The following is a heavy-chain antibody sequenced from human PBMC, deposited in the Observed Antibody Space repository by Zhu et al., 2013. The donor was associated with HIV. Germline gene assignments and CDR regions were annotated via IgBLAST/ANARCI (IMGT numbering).Heavy chain of an antibody. CDR2: IYYSGNT. V-gene: IGHV4-59*01. Sequence: QVQLQESGPGLVKPSETLSLTCTVSGGSISSYYWSWIRQPPGTGLEWIGYIYYSGNTNYNPSLKSRVTISIDTSKNQFSLKLSSVTAADTAVYYCARVGQGHFDYWGREPWSPSPQ. CDR3: ARVGQGHFDY. J-gene: IGHJ4*02. CDR1: GGSISSYY.